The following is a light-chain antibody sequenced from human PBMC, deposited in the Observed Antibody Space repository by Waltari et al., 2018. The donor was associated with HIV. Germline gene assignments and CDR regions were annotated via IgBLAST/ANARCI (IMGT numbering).Light chain of an antibody. J-gene: IGLJ2*01. CDR3: QVWHSRTAHVE. Sequence: SYVLTQSPSVSVAPGRTAEITCGGDNIGSQNVHWYQQKSGQAPVLNVYDDSSRPSGIPERFSGSNSGNTATLTITRGEAGDEADYYCQVWHSRTAHVEFGGGTTLTVL. V-gene: IGLV3-21*02. CDR2: DDS. CDR1: NIGSQN.